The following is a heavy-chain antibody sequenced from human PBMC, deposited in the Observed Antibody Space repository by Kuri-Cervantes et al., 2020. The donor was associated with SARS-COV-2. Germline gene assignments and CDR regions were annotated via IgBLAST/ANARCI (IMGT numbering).Heavy chain of an antibody. CDR1: GGSFSGYY. D-gene: IGHD3-10*01. CDR2: INHSGST. CDR3: ASELGYYGSGSHFDD. V-gene: IGHV4-34*01. J-gene: IGHJ4*02. Sequence: GSLRLSCAVYGGSFSGYYWSWIRQPPGKGLEWIGEINHSGSTNYNPSLKSRVTISVDTSKNQFSLKLSSVTAADPAVYYCASELGYYGSGSHFDDWGQGTLVTVSS.